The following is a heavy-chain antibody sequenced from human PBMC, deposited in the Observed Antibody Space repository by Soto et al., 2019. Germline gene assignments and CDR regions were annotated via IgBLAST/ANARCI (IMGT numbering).Heavy chain of an antibody. CDR2: ISHSGRT. J-gene: IGHJ3*02. CDR3: ASAVRKAYDAFAI. V-gene: IGHV4-30-2*01. D-gene: IGHD4-17*01. Sequence: ALSLTCAVSGGSISSGGYSWIWFRQRPGTRLEWIGYISHSGRTSYNPSPKSRVTIPVDRCKNQLSVKLSSATADDTAVYYCASAVRKAYDAFAIWGQGTMVTASS. CDR1: GGSISSGGYS.